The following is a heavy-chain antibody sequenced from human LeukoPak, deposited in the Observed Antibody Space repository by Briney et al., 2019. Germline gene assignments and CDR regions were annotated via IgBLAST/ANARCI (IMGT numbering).Heavy chain of an antibody. Sequence: GGSLRLSCAASGFTFSSYWMHWVRQAPGKGLVWVSRINSDGSSTSYADSVKGRFTISRDNAKNTLYLQMNSLRAEDTAVYYCARMMGATGGGFDYWGQGTLVTVSS. D-gene: IGHD1-26*01. CDR1: GFTFSSYW. V-gene: IGHV3-74*01. CDR3: ARMMGATGGGFDY. J-gene: IGHJ4*02. CDR2: INSDGSST.